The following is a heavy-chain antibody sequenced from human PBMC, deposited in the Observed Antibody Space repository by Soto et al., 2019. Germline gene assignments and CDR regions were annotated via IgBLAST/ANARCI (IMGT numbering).Heavy chain of an antibody. V-gene: IGHV1-69*01. Sequence: QVQLVQSGAEVKKPGSSVKVSCKASGGTFSSYAISWVRQAPGQGLEWMGGIIPIFGTANYAQKFEGRVTITADESTSKDTRELSSLRAEDTAVYYCASHEGDYCSGGSCYGGGYFDYWGQGTLVTVSS. J-gene: IGHJ4*02. D-gene: IGHD2-15*01. CDR3: ASHEGDYCSGGSCYGGGYFDY. CDR1: GGTFSSYA. CDR2: IIPIFGTA.